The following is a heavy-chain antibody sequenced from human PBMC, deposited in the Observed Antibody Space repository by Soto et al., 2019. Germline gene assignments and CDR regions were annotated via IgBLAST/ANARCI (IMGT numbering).Heavy chain of an antibody. V-gene: IGHV3-23*01. D-gene: IGHD3-9*01. CDR2: ITGSGGRI. CDR3: AKVMWDDILTPFDY. CDR1: GFTFCTYA. J-gene: IGHJ4*02. Sequence: TGGSLRISCAAPGFTFCTYALSWVPQAPGKGLEWLSVITGSGGRIYYADSVKGRFTISRDNSKNTLYLQMNSLRAEDTAVYYCAKVMWDDILTPFDYWGQGALVTVSS.